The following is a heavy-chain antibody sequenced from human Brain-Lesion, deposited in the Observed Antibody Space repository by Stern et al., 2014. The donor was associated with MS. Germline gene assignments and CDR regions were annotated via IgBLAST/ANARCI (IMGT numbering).Heavy chain of an antibody. Sequence: QLQLQESGPGLVKPSETLSLTCTVSGGSINTNNYYWGWIRQPPGKGLEWIGNIYSSGSTFYSPSLKRRVPMSVDPSKNQFSLKLSSVTAADTAVYYCARTGDDFGDYSLSYWGQGTLVTVSS. CDR2: IYSSGST. CDR1: GGSINTNNYY. J-gene: IGHJ4*02. V-gene: IGHV4-39*01. D-gene: IGHD4-17*01. CDR3: ARTGDDFGDYSLSY.